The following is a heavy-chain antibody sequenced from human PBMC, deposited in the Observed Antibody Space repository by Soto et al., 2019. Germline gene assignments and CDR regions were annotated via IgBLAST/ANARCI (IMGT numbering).Heavy chain of an antibody. V-gene: IGHV4-34*01. CDR2: INHSGST. Sequence: QVQLQQWGAGLLKPSETLSLTCAVYGGSFSGYYWSWIRQPPGKGLEWIGEINHSGSTNYNPSLKSRVTISVDTSKNQFSLKLSSVTAADTAVYYCARGRVSGWYRYWGQGTLVTVSS. J-gene: IGHJ4*02. CDR3: ARGRVSGWYRY. D-gene: IGHD6-19*01. CDR1: GGSFSGYY.